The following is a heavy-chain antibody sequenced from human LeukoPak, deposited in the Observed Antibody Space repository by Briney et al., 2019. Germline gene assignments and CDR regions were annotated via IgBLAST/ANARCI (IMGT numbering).Heavy chain of an antibody. Sequence: GGSLRLSCAASGFTFSSYAMHWVRQAPGKGLEYVSAISSNGGSTYYANSVKGRFTISRDNSRNTLYLQMGSLRAEDMAVYYCARWGTYYDFWSGYSTYYFDYWGQGTLVTVSS. CDR3: ARWGTYYDFWSGYSTYYFDY. J-gene: IGHJ4*02. CDR1: GFTFSSYA. V-gene: IGHV3-64*01. D-gene: IGHD3-3*01. CDR2: ISSNGGST.